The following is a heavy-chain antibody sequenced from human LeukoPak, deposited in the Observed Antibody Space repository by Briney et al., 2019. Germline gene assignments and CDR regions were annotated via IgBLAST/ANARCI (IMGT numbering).Heavy chain of an antibody. D-gene: IGHD6-19*01. CDR1: GGSFRGYY. CDR2: INHSGST. Sequence: PSETLSLTCAVYGGSFRGYYWSWLRPPPGKGLEGIGEINHSGSTKYNPSLKSRATISVDTSKNQFSLKLSSVTAADTAVYYCASMLYSSGWYYFDYWGQGTLVTVSS. CDR3: ASMLYSSGWYYFDY. V-gene: IGHV4-34*01. J-gene: IGHJ4*02.